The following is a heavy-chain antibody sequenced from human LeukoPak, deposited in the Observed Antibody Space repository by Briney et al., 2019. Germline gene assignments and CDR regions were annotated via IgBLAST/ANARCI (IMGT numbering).Heavy chain of an antibody. V-gene: IGHV1-18*01. J-gene: IGHJ4*01. D-gene: IGHD1-1*01. Sequence: ASVKVSCKTSGYTFSNYGISWVRQAPGQGLEWMGWITAYNGNRLYAQRFQGRITLTIDTSTSTSYMELRSLEYDDTAIYYCARDNDKVVDHWGQGTLVTVSS. CDR2: ITAYNGNR. CDR1: GYTFSNYG. CDR3: ARDNDKVVDH.